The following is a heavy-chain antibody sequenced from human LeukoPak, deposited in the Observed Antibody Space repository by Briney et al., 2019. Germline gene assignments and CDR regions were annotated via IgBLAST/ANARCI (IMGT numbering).Heavy chain of an antibody. CDR3: ARALGPYYDFWSGYGMDV. CDR2: ISWNSGSI. Sequence: GGSLRLSCAASGFTFDDYAMHWVRQAPGKGLEWVSGISWNSGSIGYADSVKGRFTISRDNAKNSLYLQMNSLRAEDTAVYYCARALGPYYDFWSGYGMDVWGQGTTVTVSS. J-gene: IGHJ6*02. V-gene: IGHV3-9*01. CDR1: GFTFDDYA. D-gene: IGHD3-3*01.